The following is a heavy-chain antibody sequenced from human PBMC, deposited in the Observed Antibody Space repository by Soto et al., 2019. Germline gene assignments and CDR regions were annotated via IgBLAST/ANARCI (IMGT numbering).Heavy chain of an antibody. CDR1: GFTFSSYS. D-gene: IGHD1-1*01. V-gene: IGHV3-21*01. CDR2: ISSSSSYI. J-gene: IGHJ6*02. Sequence: GGSLRLSCAASGFTFSSYSMNWVRQAPGKGLEWVSSISSSSSYIYYADSVKGRFTISRDNAKNPLYLQMNSLRAEDTAVYYCARDENWNDVEDYYYGMDVWGQGTTVTVS. CDR3: ARDENWNDVEDYYYGMDV.